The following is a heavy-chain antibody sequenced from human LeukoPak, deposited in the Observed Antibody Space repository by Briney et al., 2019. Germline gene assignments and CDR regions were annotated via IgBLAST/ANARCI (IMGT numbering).Heavy chain of an antibody. V-gene: IGHV3-15*01. D-gene: IGHD6-13*01. Sequence: PGGSLRLSCAASEFTFSTYAMSWVRQAPGKGLEWVGRIKSKTDGGTTDYAAPVKGRFTISRDDSKNTLYLQMNSLRAEDTAVYYCARALQQLVNDYWGQGTLVTVSS. CDR3: ARALQQLVNDY. CDR2: IKSKTDGGTT. CDR1: EFTFSTYA. J-gene: IGHJ4*02.